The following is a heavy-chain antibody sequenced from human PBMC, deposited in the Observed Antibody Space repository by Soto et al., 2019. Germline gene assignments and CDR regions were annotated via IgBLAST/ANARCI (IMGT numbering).Heavy chain of an antibody. J-gene: IGHJ5*02. CDR3: ARWVGASNWFDP. D-gene: IGHD1-26*01. V-gene: IGHV1-2*04. CDR2: INTNSGDT. CDR1: GYTFTGYH. Sequence: ASVKVSCKASGYTFTGYHIHWVRQAPGQGLEWMGWINTNSGDTNYAQKFQGWVTMTRDTSINTAYVELRRPRSDDTAVYYCARWVGASNWFDPWGQGTLVTVSS.